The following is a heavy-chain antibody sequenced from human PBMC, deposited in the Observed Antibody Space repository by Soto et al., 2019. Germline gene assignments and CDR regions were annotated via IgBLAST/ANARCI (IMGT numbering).Heavy chain of an antibody. Sequence: QVQLQESGPGLVKPSQTLSLTCTVSGGSISIGYYWTWIRQHPGEGLAWIGYIYHTGTTYYNPSLKSRVPRSVDTSKSPFSLTLSSVTAADTAIYYWARGRDYYYDGSGGEIWGQGTLVTVSS. J-gene: IGHJ1*01. CDR1: GGSISIGYY. D-gene: IGHD3-22*01. CDR3: ARGRDYYYDGSGGEI. CDR2: IYHTGTT. V-gene: IGHV4-31*03.